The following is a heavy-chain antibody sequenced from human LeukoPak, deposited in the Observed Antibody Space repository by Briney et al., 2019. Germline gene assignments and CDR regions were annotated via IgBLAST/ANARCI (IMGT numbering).Heavy chain of an antibody. V-gene: IGHV3-33*06. Sequence: PGRSLRLSCAASGFTFSSYGMHWVRQAPGKGLEWVAVIWYDGSNKYYADSVKGRFTISRDNSKNTLYLQMNSLRAEDTAVYYCAKDSGSYYPTYYLDYWGQGTLVTVSS. CDR2: IWYDGSNK. J-gene: IGHJ4*02. CDR1: GFTFSSYG. CDR3: AKDSGSYYPTYYLDY. D-gene: IGHD1-26*01.